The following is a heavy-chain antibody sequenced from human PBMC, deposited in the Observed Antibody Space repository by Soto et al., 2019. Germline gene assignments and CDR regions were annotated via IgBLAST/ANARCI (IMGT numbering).Heavy chain of an antibody. CDR3: ARGLGLLGRYGMDV. D-gene: IGHD2-15*01. Sequence: GGSLRLSCAASGFTFSSYAMHWVRQAPGKGLEWVAIISYDGSNKYYADSVKGRFTITRDNSKKTLYLQMNGLRAEDTAVYYCARGLGLLGRYGMDVWGQGTTVTVS. CDR1: GFTFSSYA. J-gene: IGHJ6*02. CDR2: ISYDGSNK. V-gene: IGHV3-30-3*01.